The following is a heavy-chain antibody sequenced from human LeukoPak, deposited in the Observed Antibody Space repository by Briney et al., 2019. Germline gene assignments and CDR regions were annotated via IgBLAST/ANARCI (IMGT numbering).Heavy chain of an antibody. CDR3: ARRGGAAAGCFDY. CDR1: GYTFTIYG. CDR2: ISIYNGNT. J-gene: IGHJ4*02. V-gene: IGHV1-18*01. D-gene: IGHD6-13*01. Sequence: EASVKVSCKASGYTFTIYGISWVRQAPGQGLEWMGWISIYNGNTDYAQKFQGRVTMTRNTSISTAYMELSSLRSEDTAVYYCARRGGAAAGCFDYWGQGTLVTVSS.